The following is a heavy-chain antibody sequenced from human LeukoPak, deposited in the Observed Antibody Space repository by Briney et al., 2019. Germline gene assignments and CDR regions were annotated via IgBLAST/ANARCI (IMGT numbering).Heavy chain of an antibody. J-gene: IGHJ5*02. CDR1: GFTFSGYW. Sequence: PGGSLRLSCAASGFTFSGYWMSWVRQAPGKGLECVANIKEDGSEKYYVDSVTGRFTISRDNAENSLFLQMNSLRAEDTAVYYCGRGHYGDYAWGQGTLVTVSS. V-gene: IGHV3-7*01. CDR3: GRGHYGDYA. D-gene: IGHD4-17*01. CDR2: IKEDGSEK.